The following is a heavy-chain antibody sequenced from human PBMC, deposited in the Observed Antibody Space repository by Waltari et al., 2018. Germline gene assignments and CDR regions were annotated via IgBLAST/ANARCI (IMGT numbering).Heavy chain of an antibody. D-gene: IGHD2-2*02. CDR1: GGSFSGYY. CDR2: INHSGST. CDR3: ARGLLRKQQLLYSFFDY. V-gene: IGHV4-34*01. J-gene: IGHJ4*02. Sequence: QVQLQQWGAGLLKPSETLSLTCAVYGGSFSGYYWSWIRQPPGKGLEWIGEINHSGSTNYNPSLKSRVTISVDTSKNKFSLKLSSVTAADTAVYYCARGLLRKQQLLYSFFDYWGQGTLVTVSS.